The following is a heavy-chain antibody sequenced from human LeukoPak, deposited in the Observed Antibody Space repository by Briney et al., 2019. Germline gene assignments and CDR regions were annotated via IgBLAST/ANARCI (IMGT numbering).Heavy chain of an antibody. Sequence: KPSETLSLTCAVYGGSFSGYYWSWIRQPPGKGLEWIGEINHSGSTNYNPSLKSRVTISVDTSKNQFSLKLSSVTAADTAVYYCARTRPITMVRGVTFDYWGQGTLVTVSS. V-gene: IGHV4-34*01. CDR2: INHSGST. CDR1: GGSFSGYY. D-gene: IGHD3-10*01. J-gene: IGHJ4*02. CDR3: ARTRPITMVRGVTFDY.